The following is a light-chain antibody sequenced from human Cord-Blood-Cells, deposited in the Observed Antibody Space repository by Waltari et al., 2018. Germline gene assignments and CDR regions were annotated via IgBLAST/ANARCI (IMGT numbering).Light chain of an antibody. CDR2: EVS. Sequence: SPLTQPPSASGSPGQSVSISCTRTSRDLWGYINVSSYQQHPGKAPKLMIYEVSTRPSGVPDRFSGSKSGNTASLTVSGLQAEDEADYYCSSYAGSNNVVFGTGTKVTVL. V-gene: IGLV2-8*01. J-gene: IGLJ1*01. CDR1: SRDLWGYIN. CDR3: SSYAGSNNVV.